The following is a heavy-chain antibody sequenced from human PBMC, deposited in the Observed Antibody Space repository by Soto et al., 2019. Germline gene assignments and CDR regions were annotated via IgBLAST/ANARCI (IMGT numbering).Heavy chain of an antibody. CDR2: VYYVGKT. CDR1: GGSISSSTYY. CDR3: ASPNAGYCSGGSCYALDY. D-gene: IGHD2-15*01. Sequence: SETLSLTCTVSGGSISSSTYYWGWIRQPPGKGLEWIGSVYYVGKTYYNPSLKSRVTISVDTSKNQFSLKLSSVTAADTAVYYCASPNAGYCSGGSCYALDYWGQGTLVTVSS. J-gene: IGHJ4*02. V-gene: IGHV4-39*01.